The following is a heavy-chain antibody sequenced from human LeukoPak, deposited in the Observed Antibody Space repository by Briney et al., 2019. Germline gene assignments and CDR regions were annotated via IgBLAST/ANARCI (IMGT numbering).Heavy chain of an antibody. CDR1: GFTFSSYG. J-gene: IGHJ1*01. D-gene: IGHD3-22*01. CDR3: ARQDRYRYYYDSSGHISH. CDR2: ISGSGSTT. V-gene: IGHV3-23*01. Sequence: GGSLRLSFAAFGFTFSSYGMSWVRQAPGKGLEWVAAISGSGSTTYYADSVKGRFTISRDNSKNTLYLQMNSLRAEDTAVYYCARQDRYRYYYDSSGHISHWGQGTLVTVSS.